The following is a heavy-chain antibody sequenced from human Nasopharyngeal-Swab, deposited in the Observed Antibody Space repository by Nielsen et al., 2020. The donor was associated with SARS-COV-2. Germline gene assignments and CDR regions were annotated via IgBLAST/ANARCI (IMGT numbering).Heavy chain of an antibody. D-gene: IGHD2-8*01. J-gene: IGHJ6*03. V-gene: IGHV4-4*08. CDR3: ARGVGFCTNGVCYNKDYYYYYYMDV. CDR1: GGFINSYY. Sequence: GSLRLSCTVSGGFINSYYWSWIRQPPRKGLEWIGRIYTSGSTNYNPSLKSRVTISVDTSKNQFSLKLSSVTAADTAVYYCARGVGFCTNGVCYNKDYYYYYYMDVWGKGTTVTVSS. CDR2: IYTSGST.